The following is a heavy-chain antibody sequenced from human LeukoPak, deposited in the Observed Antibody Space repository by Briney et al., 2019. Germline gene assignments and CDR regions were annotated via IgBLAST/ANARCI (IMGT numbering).Heavy chain of an antibody. V-gene: IGHV4-59*01. J-gene: IGHJ5*02. CDR1: GGSISSYY. D-gene: IGHD3-10*01. Sequence: SETLSLTCTVSGGSISSYYWNWIRQPPGKRLEWIGYIYYSESTNCNPSLKSRVTISVDTSKNQFSLKLSSVTAADTAVYYCARGSGSYGVVDWFDPWGQGTLVTVSS. CDR3: ARGSGSYGVVDWFDP. CDR2: IYYSEST.